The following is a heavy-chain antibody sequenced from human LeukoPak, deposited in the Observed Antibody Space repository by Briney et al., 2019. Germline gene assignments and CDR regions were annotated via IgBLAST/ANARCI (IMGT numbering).Heavy chain of an antibody. D-gene: IGHD3-22*01. Sequence: GGSLRLSCAASGFIFGTYDMHWVRQATGRGLEWVSGIGTGGDTYYPDSVKGRFSISRENAKNSLYLQMNSLKAEDTAVYYCAEGPRITMILNWFDPWGQGTLVTVSS. J-gene: IGHJ5*02. V-gene: IGHV3-13*01. CDR2: IGTGGDT. CDR3: AEGPRITMILNWFDP. CDR1: GFIFGTYD.